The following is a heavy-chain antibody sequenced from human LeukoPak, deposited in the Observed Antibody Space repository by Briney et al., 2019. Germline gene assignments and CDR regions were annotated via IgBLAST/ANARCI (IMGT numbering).Heavy chain of an antibody. CDR3: ATYGSGSHYGMDV. Sequence: GGSLRLSCAASGFTVSSNYMSWVRQAPGKGLEWVSSISSSCSYIYYADSVKGRFTISRDNAKNSLYLQMNSLRAEDTAVYYCATYGSGSHYGMDVWGQGTTVTVSS. CDR1: GFTVSSNY. D-gene: IGHD3-10*01. J-gene: IGHJ6*02. V-gene: IGHV3-21*01. CDR2: ISSSCSYI.